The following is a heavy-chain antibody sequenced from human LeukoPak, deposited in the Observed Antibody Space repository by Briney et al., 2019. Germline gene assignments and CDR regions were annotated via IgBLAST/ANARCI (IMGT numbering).Heavy chain of an antibody. D-gene: IGHD6-19*01. CDR3: ATGIAVAGHYFDY. V-gene: IGHV4-59*12. J-gene: IGHJ4*02. CDR2: IYYSGST. Sequence: SETLSLTCNVSGGSMSSYFWNWIRQPPGKGLEWIGYIYYSGSTNYNPSLKSRVTISVDKSKNQFSLKLSSVTAADTAVYYCATGIAVAGHYFDYWGQGTLVTVSS. CDR1: GGSMSSYF.